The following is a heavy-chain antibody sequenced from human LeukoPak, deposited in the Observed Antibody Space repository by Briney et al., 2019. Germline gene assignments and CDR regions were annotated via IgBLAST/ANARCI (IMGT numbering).Heavy chain of an antibody. CDR3: ARAVDSSGFSSFQY. D-gene: IGHD3-22*01. Sequence: SETLSPTCTVSGHSIINSYYWGWIRQPPGKGLEWIGSIYHTGSTYYNPSLKSRVTISVDTSKNQFSLKLNSVTAADTAVYYCARAVDSSGFSSFQYWGQGTLVTVSS. V-gene: IGHV4-38-2*02. J-gene: IGHJ1*01. CDR2: IYHTGST. CDR1: GHSIINSYY.